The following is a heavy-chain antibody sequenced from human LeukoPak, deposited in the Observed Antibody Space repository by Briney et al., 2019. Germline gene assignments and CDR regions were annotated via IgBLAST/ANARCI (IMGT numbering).Heavy chain of an antibody. D-gene: IGHD2-2*01. CDR3: ARIDRLGYCSSTSCYHFDY. Sequence: GGSLRLSCAASGFTFSDYYMSWIRQAPGKGLEWVSYISSSGSTIYYADSVKGRFTISRDNAKNSLYLQMNSLRAEDTAVYYCARIDRLGYCSSTSCYHFDYWGQGTLVTVSS. CDR2: ISSSGSTI. J-gene: IGHJ4*02. CDR1: GFTFSDYY. V-gene: IGHV3-11*01.